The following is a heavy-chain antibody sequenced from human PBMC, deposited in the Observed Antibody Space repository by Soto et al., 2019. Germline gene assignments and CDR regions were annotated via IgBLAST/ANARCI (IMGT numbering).Heavy chain of an antibody. D-gene: IGHD3-16*01. CDR2: ISTYNGDT. Sequence: QVQLVQSGAEVKKPGASVKVSCKASGYTFTRSGISWVRQAPGQGLEWMGWISTYNGDTNYAQTFQGRVTMTTDTSTSTAYMELGSLRSDDTAVYYCARGGVAPYSYYGMDVWGKGPPVTVSS. CDR1: GYTFTRSG. CDR3: ARGGVAPYSYYGMDV. J-gene: IGHJ6*04. V-gene: IGHV1-18*01.